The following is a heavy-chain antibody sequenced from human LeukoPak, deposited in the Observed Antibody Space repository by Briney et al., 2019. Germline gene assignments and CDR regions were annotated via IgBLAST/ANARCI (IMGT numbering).Heavy chain of an antibody. J-gene: IGHJ4*02. CDR3: VSFYETD. Sequence: PGGSLRLSCAASGNYWMHCVRQAPGKGLVWVSHINSDGSWTSYADSVKGRFTISKDNAKNTVYLQMNGLRAEDTAVYYCVSFYETDWGRGTLVTVSS. D-gene: IGHD2/OR15-2a*01. CDR1: GNYW. V-gene: IGHV3-74*01. CDR2: INSDGSWT.